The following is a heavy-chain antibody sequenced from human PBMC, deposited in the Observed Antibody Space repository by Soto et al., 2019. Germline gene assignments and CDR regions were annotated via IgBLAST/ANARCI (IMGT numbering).Heavy chain of an antibody. Sequence: ASVKVSCKASGYTFTGYYMHWVRQAPGQGLEWMGWINPNSGGTNYAQKFQGWVTMTRDTSISTAYMELSRLRSDDTAVYYCARARTSIAAAGVDYWGQGTLGTVSS. CDR1: GYTFTGYY. CDR3: ARARTSIAAAGVDY. V-gene: IGHV1-2*04. CDR2: INPNSGGT. J-gene: IGHJ4*02. D-gene: IGHD6-13*01.